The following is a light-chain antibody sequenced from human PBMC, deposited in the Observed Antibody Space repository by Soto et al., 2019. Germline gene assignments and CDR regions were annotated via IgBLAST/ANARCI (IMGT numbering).Light chain of an antibody. Sequence: QSLLTQPPSASVTPGQRVTISCSGSSSNIGRNYVYWYQQLPGTAPKLLIYRDNLRPSGVPDRFSGSKSGTSASLVISGLRSEDEADYYCATWDDSLSVLYVFGTGTKVTVL. CDR1: SSNIGRNY. J-gene: IGLJ1*01. V-gene: IGLV1-47*01. CDR2: RDN. CDR3: ATWDDSLSVLYV.